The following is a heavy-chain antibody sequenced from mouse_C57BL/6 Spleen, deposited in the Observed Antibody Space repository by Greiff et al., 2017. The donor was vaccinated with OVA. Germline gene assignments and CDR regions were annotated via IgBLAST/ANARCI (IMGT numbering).Heavy chain of an antibody. D-gene: IGHD2-3*01. CDR3: ARFYEGYYVSYAMDY. Sequence: QVQLQQPGAELVKPGASVKMSCKASGYTFTSYWITWVKQRPGQGLEWIGDIYPGSGSTNYNEKFKSKATLTVDTSSSTAYMQLSSLTSEDSAVYYCARFYEGYYVSYAMDYWGQGASVTVSS. CDR2: IYPGSGST. J-gene: IGHJ4*01. CDR1: GYTFTSYW. V-gene: IGHV1-55*01.